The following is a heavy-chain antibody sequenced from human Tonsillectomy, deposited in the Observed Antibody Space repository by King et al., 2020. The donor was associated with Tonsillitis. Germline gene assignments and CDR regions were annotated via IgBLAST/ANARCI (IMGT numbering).Heavy chain of an antibody. D-gene: IGHD1-26*01. CDR1: GGSISSYC. CDR2: ICYSGST. V-gene: IGHV4-59*01. J-gene: IGHJ4*02. CDR3: ARASLGRGAFDY. Sequence: VQLQESGPGLVKPSETLSLTCTVSGGSISSYCWNWIRQPPGKGLEWTGYICYSGSTNYNPSLKSRVTISVDTSKNQFSLKLSSVTAADTAVYYCARASLGRGAFDYWGQGTLVTVSS.